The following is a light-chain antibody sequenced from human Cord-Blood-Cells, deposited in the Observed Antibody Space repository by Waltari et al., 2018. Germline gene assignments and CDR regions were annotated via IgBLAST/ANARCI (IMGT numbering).Light chain of an antibody. CDR2: EGS. V-gene: IGLV2-23*01. J-gene: IGLJ3*02. CDR1: SSDVGSYNL. CDR3: CSYAGSSTLV. Sequence: QSALTQPASVSGSPGQSLTISCTGTSSDVGSYNLVSWYQQHRGKAPKLMIYEGSKRPSGVSNRFSGSESGNTASLTIAGLQAEDEADYYCCSYAGSSTLVFGGGTKLTVL.